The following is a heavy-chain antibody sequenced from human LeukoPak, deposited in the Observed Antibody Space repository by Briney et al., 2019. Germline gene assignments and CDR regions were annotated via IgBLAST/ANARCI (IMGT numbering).Heavy chain of an antibody. CDR1: GYSFTSHW. J-gene: IGHJ4*02. Sequence: GESLKISCKGSGYSFTSHWIGWVRQMPGKGLEWMGIIYPLDSGTRYSPSFQGQVTISADKSISTAYLQWSSLKASDTAIYFCARQKSGTNREDFDYWGQGTLVAASS. CDR2: IYPLDSGT. CDR3: ARQKSGTNREDFDY. D-gene: IGHD2-8*01. V-gene: IGHV5-51*01.